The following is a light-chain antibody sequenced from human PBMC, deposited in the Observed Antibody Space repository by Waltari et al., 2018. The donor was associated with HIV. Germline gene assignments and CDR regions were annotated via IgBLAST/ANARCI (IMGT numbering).Light chain of an antibody. CDR1: SSNIGAGYD. Sequence: QSVLTQPPSVPGTPGPRVTITCTGSSSNIGAGYDVHWYQQLPGTAPKPLFYGNNHRASGFPDRFSGSKSDTSASLAITGLQSEDEADYYCQSYDSTLSGSDWVFGGGTKLTVL. J-gene: IGLJ3*02. CDR3: QSYDSTLSGSDWV. V-gene: IGLV1-40*01. CDR2: GNN.